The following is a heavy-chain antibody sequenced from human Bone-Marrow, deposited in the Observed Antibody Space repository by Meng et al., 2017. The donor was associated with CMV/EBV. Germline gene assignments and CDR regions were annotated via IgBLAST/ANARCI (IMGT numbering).Heavy chain of an antibody. Sequence: SGPTLVKPTQTLTLTCTFSGFSLSTSGVGVGWIRQPPGKALEWLALIYWNDDKRYSPSLKSRLTITKDTSKNQVVLTMTNMYLVDTATYYCAHRLEYSSSSYYYYYGMDVWGQGTTVTVYS. J-gene: IGHJ6*02. CDR2: IYWNDDK. CDR3: AHRLEYSSSSYYYYYGMDV. CDR1: GFSLSTSGVG. V-gene: IGHV2-5*01. D-gene: IGHD6-6*01.